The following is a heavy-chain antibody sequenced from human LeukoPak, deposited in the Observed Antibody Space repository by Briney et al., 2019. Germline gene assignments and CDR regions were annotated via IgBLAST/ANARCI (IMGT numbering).Heavy chain of an antibody. J-gene: IGHJ6*03. CDR1: GGTFSSYA. V-gene: IGHV1-69*13. CDR2: IIPIFGTA. D-gene: IGHD3-10*01. Sequence: SVKVSCKASGGTFSSYAISWVRQAPGQGLEWMGGIIPIFGTANYAQKFQGRVSITADESTSTAYMELSSLRSEDTAVYYCARDRAGYYYYYMDVWGKGTTVTISS. CDR3: ARDRAGYYYYYMDV.